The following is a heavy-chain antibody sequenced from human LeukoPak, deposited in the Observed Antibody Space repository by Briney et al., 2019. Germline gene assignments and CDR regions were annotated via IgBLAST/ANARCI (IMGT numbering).Heavy chain of an antibody. CDR1: GFTVSSND. CDR2: IYSGGST. J-gene: IGHJ6*03. Sequence: GGSLRLSCAASGFTVSSNDMSWVRQAPGKGLECISVIYSGGSTDYADSVKGRFTISRDNSKNTLYLQMNSLRAEDTAVYYCAKIQVAMDVWGKGTTVTISS. CDR3: AKIQVAMDV. V-gene: IGHV3-53*05.